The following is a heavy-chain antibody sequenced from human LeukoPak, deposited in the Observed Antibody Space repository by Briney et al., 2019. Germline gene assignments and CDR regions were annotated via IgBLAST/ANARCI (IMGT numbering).Heavy chain of an antibody. Sequence: GESLKISCKASSYNFANYWIGWVRQMPGKGLEWMGLIYPGGSQTIYSPSFQGQVTISVDWSTSTVYLQWSTLKASDTAVYYCARRDYTSVWFDPWGQGTLVTVSS. CDR3: ARRDYTSVWFDP. D-gene: IGHD4-11*01. V-gene: IGHV5-51*01. CDR2: IYPGGSQT. J-gene: IGHJ5*02. CDR1: SYNFANYW.